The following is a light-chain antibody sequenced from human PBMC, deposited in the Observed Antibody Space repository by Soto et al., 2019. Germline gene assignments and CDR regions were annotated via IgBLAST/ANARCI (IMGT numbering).Light chain of an antibody. V-gene: IGLV2-14*01. CDR2: DVS. Sequence: QSALTQPASVSGSPGQSITISCTGTSSDVGGYNYVSWYQQHPGKAPKLMIYDVSNRPSGVSNRFSGSKSGNTAPLTISGLQAEDEADFYCSSYTSTYTVVFGGGTKLTVL. CDR1: SSDVGGYNY. CDR3: SSYTSTYTVV. J-gene: IGLJ2*01.